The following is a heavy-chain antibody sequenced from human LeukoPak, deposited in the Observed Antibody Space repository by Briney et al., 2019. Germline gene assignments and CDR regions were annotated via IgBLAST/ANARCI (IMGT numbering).Heavy chain of an antibody. CDR1: GGSISSSSYY. CDR2: IYYSGST. CDR3: ASHAFGGGF. D-gene: IGHD3-16*01. Sequence: SETLSLTCTVSGGSISSSSYYWGWIRQPPGKGLEWIGSIYYSGSTYYNPSLKSRVTISVDTSKNQFSLKLSSVTAADTAVYYCASHAFGGGFWGQGTLVTVSS. J-gene: IGHJ4*02. V-gene: IGHV4-39*01.